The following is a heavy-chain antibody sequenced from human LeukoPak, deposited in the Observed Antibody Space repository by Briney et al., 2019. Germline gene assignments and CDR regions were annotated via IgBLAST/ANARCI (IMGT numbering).Heavy chain of an antibody. CDR2: ICSNSDTI. CDR1: RFTLGDYD. J-gene: IGHJ4*02. Sequence: PGGALRLSCVDHRFTLGDYDIHWVRQAPGKGPEWVSSICSNSDTIAYAEPVKGRFTVSRDNTINSLYLQMDSLRVEDTALYYCLSSSFDHWGQGTLVTVSS. CDR3: LSSSFDH. D-gene: IGHD6-6*01. V-gene: IGHV3-9*01.